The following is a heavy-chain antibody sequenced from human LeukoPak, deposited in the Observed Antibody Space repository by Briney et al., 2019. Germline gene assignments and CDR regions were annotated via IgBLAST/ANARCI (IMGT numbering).Heavy chain of an antibody. V-gene: IGHV4-38-2*02. Sequence: SETLSLTCSVSGFSIGTGYSWGWIRQPPGKGLEWIGTIYHRGNTYYNPSLMSRVTISLDTSKNQFSLKLSSVTAADTAVYYCAREERGYEQWLGDAFDIWGQGTMVTVSS. CDR3: AREERGYEQWLGDAFDI. D-gene: IGHD6-19*01. CDR1: GFSIGTGYS. J-gene: IGHJ3*02. CDR2: IYHRGNT.